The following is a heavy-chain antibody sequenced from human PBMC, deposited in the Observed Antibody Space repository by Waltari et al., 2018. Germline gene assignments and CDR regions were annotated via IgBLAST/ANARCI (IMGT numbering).Heavy chain of an antibody. CDR3: LRDSSGSHFDY. D-gene: IGHD3-22*01. J-gene: IGHJ4*02. Sequence: LVQSGAEVKKPGASVKVSCKASGYTFTGYAILWVRQAPGQGLEWMGRINPKNGDTHYAQQFQGRVAMTTDTSTNTAFMELHSLRSDDTAVYYCLRDSSGSHFDYWGQGTLVTVSS. V-gene: IGHV1-2*06. CDR1: GYTFTGYA. CDR2: INPKNGDT.